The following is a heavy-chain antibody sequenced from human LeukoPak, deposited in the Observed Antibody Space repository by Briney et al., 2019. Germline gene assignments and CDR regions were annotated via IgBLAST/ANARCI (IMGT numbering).Heavy chain of an antibody. D-gene: IGHD2-15*01. Sequence: ASVKVSCKASGYTFTGYYMHWVRQAPGQGLEWMGWINPNSGGTNYAQKFQGRVTITADKSTSTAYMELSSLRSEDTAVYYCTTDDPYCSGGSCLDEPYYYYYYGMDVWGQGTTVTVSS. CDR3: TTDDPYCSGGSCLDEPYYYYYYGMDV. V-gene: IGHV1-2*02. J-gene: IGHJ6*02. CDR2: INPNSGGT. CDR1: GYTFTGYY.